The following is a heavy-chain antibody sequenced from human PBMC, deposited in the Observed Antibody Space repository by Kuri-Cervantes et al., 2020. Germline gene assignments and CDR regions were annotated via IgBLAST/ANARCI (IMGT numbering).Heavy chain of an antibody. V-gene: IGHV3-21*01. Sequence: GGSLRLSCAASGFTFSSYSMNWVRQAPGKGLEWVSSISSSSSYIYYADSVKGRFTISRDNAKNSLYLQMNSLRAEDTAVYFCARVDFANDAFDIWGQGTMVTVSS. D-gene: IGHD2-2*03. CDR1: GFTFSSYS. CDR3: ARVDFANDAFDI. CDR2: ISSSSSYI. J-gene: IGHJ3*02.